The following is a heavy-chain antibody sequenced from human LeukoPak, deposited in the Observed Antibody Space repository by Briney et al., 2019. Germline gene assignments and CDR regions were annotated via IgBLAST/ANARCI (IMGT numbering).Heavy chain of an antibody. CDR2: IKQDGSEK. D-gene: IGHD3-9*01. J-gene: IGHJ4*02. V-gene: IGHV3-7*01. Sequence: GGSLRLSCAASGFTFSNAWMSWVRQAPGKGLEWVANIKQDGSEKYCVDSVKGRFTISRDNAKNSLYLQMNSLRAEDTAVYYCARREVLRYFDWLLSYFDYWGQGTLVTVSS. CDR3: ARREVLRYFDWLLSYFDY. CDR1: GFTFSNAW.